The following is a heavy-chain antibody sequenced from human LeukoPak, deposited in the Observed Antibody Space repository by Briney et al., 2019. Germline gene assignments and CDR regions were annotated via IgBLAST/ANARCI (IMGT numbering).Heavy chain of an antibody. CDR2: IIPILGIA. D-gene: IGHD5-24*01. J-gene: IGHJ3*02. V-gene: IGHV1-69*04. CDR1: GGTFSSYA. Sequence: ASVKVSCKASGGTFSSYAISWVRQAPGQGLEWMGRIIPILGIANYAQKFQGRVTITADKSTSTAYMELSSLRSEDTAVYYCARGMAAYLLGAFDIWGQGTMVTVSS. CDR3: ARGMAAYLLGAFDI.